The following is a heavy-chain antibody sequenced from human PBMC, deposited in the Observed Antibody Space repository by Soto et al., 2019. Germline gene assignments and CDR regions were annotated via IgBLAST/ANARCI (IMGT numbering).Heavy chain of an antibody. D-gene: IGHD3-22*01. Sequence: QVQLVESGGGVVQPGRSLRLTCAASGFTFSDSGMHWVRQAPGKGLEWVALVSNDGNRKYYADSVKGRFTISRDNSENPRYLQMNSLRAEDTAVYYCARWVGGSMYDNSGKYDSWGQGTRVTVSS. V-gene: IGHV3-30*03. CDR3: ARWVGGSMYDNSGKYDS. CDR1: GFTFSDSG. J-gene: IGHJ5*01. CDR2: VSNDGNRK.